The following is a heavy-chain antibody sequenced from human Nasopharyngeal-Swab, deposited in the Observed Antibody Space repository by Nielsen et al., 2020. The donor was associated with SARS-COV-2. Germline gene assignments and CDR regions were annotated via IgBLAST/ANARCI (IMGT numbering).Heavy chain of an antibody. J-gene: IGHJ4*02. CDR3: ARVRWFGEFSF. Sequence: ASVKVSCKTSGYTFTTYSMHWVRQAPGQGLEWMGMINPNDGSTSNAQNFQGRVTMTSDTSTSTVYMELSSLRSEDTAVYYCARVRWFGEFSFWGQGTVVTVSS. CDR1: GYTFTTYS. V-gene: IGHV1-46*01. D-gene: IGHD3-10*01. CDR2: INPNDGST.